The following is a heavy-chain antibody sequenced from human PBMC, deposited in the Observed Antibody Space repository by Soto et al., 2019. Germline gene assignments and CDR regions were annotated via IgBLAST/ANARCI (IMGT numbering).Heavy chain of an antibody. CDR1: GFTFSSYG. D-gene: IGHD4-17*01. J-gene: IGHJ4*02. CDR2: ISYDGSDK. CDR3: ARSATVTTYFEN. V-gene: IGHV3-30-3*01. Sequence: QVHLVESGGGVVQPGRSLRLSCAASGFTFSSYGIHWVRQAPGKGLEWVTFISYDGSDKYYADSVKGRFTISRDNSKYTVYLQMDSLTIEDTGVYHCARSATVTTYFENWGQGTLVTVSS.